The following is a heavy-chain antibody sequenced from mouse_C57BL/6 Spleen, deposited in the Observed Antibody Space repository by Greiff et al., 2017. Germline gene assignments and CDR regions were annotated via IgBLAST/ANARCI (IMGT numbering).Heavy chain of an antibody. Sequence: QVQLKQPGAELVKPGASVKLSCKASGYTFTSYWMQWVKQRPGQGLEWIGGIDPSDSYTNYNQKFKGKATLTVDTSSSTAYMQLSSLTSEDSAVYYCARGTAQATYYWGQGTTLTVSS. V-gene: IGHV1-50*01. D-gene: IGHD3-2*02. CDR1: GYTFTSYW. CDR2: IDPSDSYT. CDR3: ARGTAQATYY. J-gene: IGHJ2*01.